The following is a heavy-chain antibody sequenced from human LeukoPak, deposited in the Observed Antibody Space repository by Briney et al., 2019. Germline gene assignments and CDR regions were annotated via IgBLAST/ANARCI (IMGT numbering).Heavy chain of an antibody. V-gene: IGHV1-2*04. Sequence: GASVRVSCKASGYTFTNYHMHWVRQAPGQGLEWMGWINPNSGGTNYAQKFQGWVTMTRDTSISTAYMELSRLRSDDTAVYYCARGGIYSSSWYGFTDAFDIWGQGTMVTVSS. CDR3: ARGGIYSSSWYGFTDAFDI. CDR2: INPNSGGT. CDR1: GYTFTNYH. J-gene: IGHJ3*02. D-gene: IGHD6-13*01.